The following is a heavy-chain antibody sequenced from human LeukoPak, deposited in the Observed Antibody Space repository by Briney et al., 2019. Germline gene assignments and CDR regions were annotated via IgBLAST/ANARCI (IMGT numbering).Heavy chain of an antibody. Sequence: GASVKVSCKISGYTLTELSMHWVRQAPGKGLEWMGGFDPEDGETIYAQKFQGRVTMTEDTPTDTAYMELSSLRSEDTAVYYCASKDYGGNRCFDYWGQGTLVTVSS. J-gene: IGHJ4*02. CDR3: ASKDYGGNRCFDY. V-gene: IGHV1-24*01. CDR2: FDPEDGET. D-gene: IGHD4-23*01. CDR1: GYTLTELS.